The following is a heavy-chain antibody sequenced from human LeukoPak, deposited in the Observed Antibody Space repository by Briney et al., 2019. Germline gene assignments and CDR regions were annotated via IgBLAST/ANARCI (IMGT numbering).Heavy chain of an antibody. CDR1: GFTFSSYA. J-gene: IGHJ5*02. CDR2: ISYDGSNK. Sequence: QPGRSLRLSCAASGFTFSSYAMHWVRPAPGKGLEWVAVISYDGSNKYYADSVKGRFTISRDNSKNTLYLQMNSVRAEDPAVYYCAKDDFWSGKNWCDPWGQGTLVTVSA. CDR3: AKDDFWSGKNWCDP. V-gene: IGHV3-30-3*01. D-gene: IGHD3-3*01.